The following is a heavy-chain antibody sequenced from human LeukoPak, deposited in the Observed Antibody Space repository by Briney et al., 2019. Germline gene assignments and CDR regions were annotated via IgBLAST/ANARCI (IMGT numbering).Heavy chain of an antibody. V-gene: IGHV3-48*01. CDR1: GFTFSNYN. CDR2: ISSSSSAM. D-gene: IGHD3-22*01. CDR3: AMEENYYDSSGYRHNLY. Sequence: PGGSLRLSCAASGFTFSNYNMNWVRQVPGKGLEWVSYISSSSSAMYYADSVKGRFTISRDNSKNTLYLQMNSLRAEDTAVYYCAMEENYYDSSGYRHNLYWGQGALVTVSS. J-gene: IGHJ4*02.